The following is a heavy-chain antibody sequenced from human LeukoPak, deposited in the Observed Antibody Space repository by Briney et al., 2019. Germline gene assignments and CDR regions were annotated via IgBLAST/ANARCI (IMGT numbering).Heavy chain of an antibody. CDR3: ARADSSSWYVNYFDY. V-gene: IGHV4-39*07. Sequence: KASETLSLTCTVSGGSISSSSYYWGWIRQPPGKGLEWIGSIYHSGSTYYNPSLKSRVTISVDTSKNQFSLKLSSVTAADTAVYYCARADSSSWYVNYFDYWGQGTLVTVSS. D-gene: IGHD6-13*01. CDR1: GGSISSSSYY. J-gene: IGHJ4*02. CDR2: IYHSGST.